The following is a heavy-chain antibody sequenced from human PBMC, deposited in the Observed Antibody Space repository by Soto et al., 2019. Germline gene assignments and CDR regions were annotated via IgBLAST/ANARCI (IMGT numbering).Heavy chain of an antibody. V-gene: IGHV3-23*01. Sequence: GGSLRLSCAASGFTFSSYAMSWVRQAPGKGLEWVSAVSGSGSATYYADSVKGRLTISRDNFKSTLLLQMNSLRAEDTAVYYCAKRSGSSWFDYWGQGILVTVSS. CDR3: AKRSGSSWFDY. CDR2: VSGSGSAT. CDR1: GFTFSSYA. D-gene: IGHD6-13*01. J-gene: IGHJ4*02.